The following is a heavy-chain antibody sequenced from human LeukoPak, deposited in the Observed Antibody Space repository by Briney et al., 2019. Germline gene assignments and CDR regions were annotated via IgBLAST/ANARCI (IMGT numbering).Heavy chain of an antibody. J-gene: IGHJ4*02. Sequence: PGGSLRLSCAASGFTFSDYYMSWIRQAPGKGLEWVSYISSSGDTTYYADSVKGRFTISRDNAKNSLYLQMNSLRAEDTAVYYCAKDHQWLAGYYFDYWGQGTLVTVSS. CDR3: AKDHQWLAGYYFDY. CDR1: GFTFSDYY. V-gene: IGHV3-11*04. D-gene: IGHD6-19*01. CDR2: ISSSGDTT.